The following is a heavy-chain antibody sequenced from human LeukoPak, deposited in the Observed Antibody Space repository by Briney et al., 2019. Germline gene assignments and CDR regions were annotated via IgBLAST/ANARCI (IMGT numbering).Heavy chain of an antibody. V-gene: IGHV1-2*02. D-gene: IGHD3-16*01. J-gene: IGHJ6*03. CDR3: ARWGMTDYYYYMDV. CDR1: GYTFISYD. Sequence: ASVKVSCKTSGYTFISYDISWVRQAPGQGLEWMGWINPNSGGTNYAQKFQGRVTMTRDTSISTAYMELSRLRSDDTAVYYCARWGMTDYYYYMDVWGKGTTVTVSS. CDR2: INPNSGGT.